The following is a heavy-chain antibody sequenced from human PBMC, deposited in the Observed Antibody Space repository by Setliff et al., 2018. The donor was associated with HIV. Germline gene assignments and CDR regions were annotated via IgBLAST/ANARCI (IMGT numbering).Heavy chain of an antibody. CDR3: ARDRVAAAGEAYYYYYMDV. V-gene: IGHV3-30*02. J-gene: IGHJ6*03. D-gene: IGHD6-13*01. CDR2: IRLDGSDK. CDR1: GFTFRNYG. Sequence: PGGSLRLSCAASGFTFRNYGMHWVRQAPGKGLEWVAFIRLDGSDKFYADSVKGRFTISRDNSKNTLFLQMNSLRSEDTAVYYCARDRVAAAGEAYYYYYMDVWGKGTTVTVSS.